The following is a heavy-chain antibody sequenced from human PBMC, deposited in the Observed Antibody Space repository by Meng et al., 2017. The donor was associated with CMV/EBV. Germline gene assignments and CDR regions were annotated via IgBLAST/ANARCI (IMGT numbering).Heavy chain of an antibody. J-gene: IGHJ4*02. Sequence: ASVKVSCKASGYVFTSYDINWVRQAPGQGLEWLGWINPNSGGTNYAQKFQGRVTMTRDTSISTAYMELSRLRSDDTAVYYCARDLKRWRITIFPYWGQGTLVTVSS. V-gene: IGHV1-2*02. CDR1: GYVFTSYD. CDR2: INPNSGGT. CDR3: ARDLKRWRITIFPY. D-gene: IGHD3-3*01.